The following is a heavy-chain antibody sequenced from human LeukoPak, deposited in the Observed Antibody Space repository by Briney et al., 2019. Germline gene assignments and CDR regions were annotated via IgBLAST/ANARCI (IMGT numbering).Heavy chain of an antibody. CDR2: ISSNGGST. D-gene: IGHD6-19*01. V-gene: IGHV3-64*01. CDR1: GFTFSSYA. CDR3: ARGGIAVAAD. Sequence: GGSLRLSCAASGFTFSSYAMLWVRQAPGKGLEYVSAISSNGGSTYYANSVKGRFTISRDNSKNTLYLQMGSLRAEDMAVYYCARGGIAVAADWGQGTLVTVSS. J-gene: IGHJ4*02.